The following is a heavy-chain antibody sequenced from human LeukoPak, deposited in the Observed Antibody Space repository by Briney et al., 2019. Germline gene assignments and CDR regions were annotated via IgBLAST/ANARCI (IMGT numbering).Heavy chain of an antibody. Sequence: GGSLRLSCAASGFTLNRYAMHWVRQTPGKGLEWVAFIWYDGSNKYYADSVKGRFTVSRDNSKNTLYLQMNSLRAEDTAVYYCAKDERGYYDSSGFFGAIDYWGQGSLVSVSS. D-gene: IGHD3-22*01. CDR1: GFTLNRYA. CDR3: AKDERGYYDSSGFFGAIDY. CDR2: IWYDGSNK. J-gene: IGHJ4*02. V-gene: IGHV3-30*02.